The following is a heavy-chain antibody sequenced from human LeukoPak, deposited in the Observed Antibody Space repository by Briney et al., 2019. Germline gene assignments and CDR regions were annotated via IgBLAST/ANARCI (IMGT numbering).Heavy chain of an antibody. CDR1: GFTFSSYA. CDR2: ISGSSGST. J-gene: IGHJ3*02. CDR3: AKVGGYSSSSEAFDI. Sequence: PGGSLRLSCAASGFTFSSYAMRWVRQAPGKGLEWVSAISGSSGSTYYADSVKGRFTISRNNSRNTLYLQMNSLRADDTAVYYCAKVGGYSSSSEAFDIWGQGTMVTVSS. D-gene: IGHD6-6*01. V-gene: IGHV3-23*01.